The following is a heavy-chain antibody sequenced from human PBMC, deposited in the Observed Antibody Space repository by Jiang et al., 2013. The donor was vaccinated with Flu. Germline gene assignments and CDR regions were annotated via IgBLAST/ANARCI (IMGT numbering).Heavy chain of an antibody. V-gene: IGHV4-39*01. J-gene: IGHJ6*02. Sequence: LLKPSETLSLTCTVSGGSISSSHYLWGWIRQPPGKGLEWIGSIYYSGSTYYNPSLKSRVTMSVDTSKNQFSLKLSSVTAADTAVHYCARLDYGDGYYYYGMDVWGQGTTVTVSS. CDR1: GGSISSSHYL. CDR3: ARLDYGDGYYYYGMDV. D-gene: IGHD4-17*01. CDR2: IYYSGST.